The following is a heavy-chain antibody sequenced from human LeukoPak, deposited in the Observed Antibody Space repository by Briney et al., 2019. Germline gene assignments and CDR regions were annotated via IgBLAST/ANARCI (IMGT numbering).Heavy chain of an antibody. CDR1: GGSIRDYY. CDR2: IYYTGSA. J-gene: IGHJ6*03. CDR3: ARLKLLYDVYFPYFYYYYMDV. V-gene: IGHV4-59*08. Sequence: SETLSLTCGVSGGSIRDYYWSWIRQPPGKGLEWIAYIYYTGSANYSPSFQSRLNISVDASKNQFSLKLFSVTAADTAVYYCARLKLLYDVYFPYFYYYYMDVWGKGTTVTVSS. D-gene: IGHD2-2*02.